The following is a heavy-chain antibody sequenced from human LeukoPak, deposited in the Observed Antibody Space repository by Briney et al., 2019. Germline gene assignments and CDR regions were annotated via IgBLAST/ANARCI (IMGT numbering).Heavy chain of an antibody. J-gene: IGHJ4*02. Sequence: PSETLSLTCTVSGDSISSSNYYWGWIRQPPGKGLDWIGSIDYSGSSYYNPSLRSRVTLSADTSKNQFSLQLNSVTPEDTAVYYCARETQIDYYDSSGYQEPFDYWGQGTLVTVSS. CDR2: IDYSGSS. V-gene: IGHV4-39*02. CDR3: ARETQIDYYDSSGYQEPFDY. D-gene: IGHD3-22*01. CDR1: GDSISSSNYY.